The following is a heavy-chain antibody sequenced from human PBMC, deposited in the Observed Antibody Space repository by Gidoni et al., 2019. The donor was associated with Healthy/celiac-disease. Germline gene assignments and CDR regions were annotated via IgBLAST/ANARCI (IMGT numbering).Heavy chain of an antibody. J-gene: IGHJ4*02. CDR2: IIPILAIA. Sequence: QVQLVQSGAEVKKPGSAVKVSCKASGGTFSSYAITWVRLARGQGLEWMGRIIPILAIANYGQKFQGEVTITADKSTSTGYMELSSLGSEDTAVYYCARGDKEGMATGWGQGTLVTVSS. V-gene: IGHV1-69*04. CDR1: GGTFSSYA. D-gene: IGHD5-12*01. CDR3: ARGDKEGMATG.